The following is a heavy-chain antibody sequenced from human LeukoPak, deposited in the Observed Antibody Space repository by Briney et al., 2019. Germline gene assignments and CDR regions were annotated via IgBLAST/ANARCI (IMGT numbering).Heavy chain of an antibody. CDR1: GFTFRNYG. V-gene: IGHV3-33*01. CDR3: ASTVGGSGTYYNDH. Sequence: PGMSLRLSCAASGFTFRNYGMHWVRQAPGKGLEWVAIIWYDGSDKYYADSVKGRFTISRDNSKNTLYLQMNSLRVDDTAVYYCASTVGGSGTYYNDHWGQGTLVSVSS. D-gene: IGHD3-10*01. CDR2: IWYDGSDK. J-gene: IGHJ4*02.